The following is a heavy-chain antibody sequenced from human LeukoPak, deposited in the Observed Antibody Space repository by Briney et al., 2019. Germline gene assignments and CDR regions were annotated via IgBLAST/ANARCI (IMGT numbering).Heavy chain of an antibody. J-gene: IGHJ2*01. D-gene: IGHD4-17*01. CDR1: GGSISSYY. CDR2: IYYSGST. V-gene: IGHV4-59*01. Sequence: SETLSLTCTVSGGSISSYYWSRIRQPPGKGLEWIGYIYYSGSTNYNPSLKSRVTISVDTSKNQFSLKLSSVTAADTAVYYCARGMGTVTTNWYFDLWGRGTLVTVSS. CDR3: ARGMGTVTTNWYFDL.